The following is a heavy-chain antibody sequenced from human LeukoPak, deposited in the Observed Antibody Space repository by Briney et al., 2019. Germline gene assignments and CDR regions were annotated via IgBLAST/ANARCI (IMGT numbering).Heavy chain of an antibody. CDR1: GFTFSSYS. CDR3: AREGNDITIFGVATPNWFDP. D-gene: IGHD3-3*01. CDR2: ISSSSSTI. Sequence: GGSLRLSCAASGFTFSSYSMNWVRQAPGKGLECVSYISSSSSTIYYADSVKGRFTISRDNAKNSLYLQMNSLRAEDTAVYYCAREGNDITIFGVATPNWFDPWGQGTLVTVSS. V-gene: IGHV3-48*01. J-gene: IGHJ5*02.